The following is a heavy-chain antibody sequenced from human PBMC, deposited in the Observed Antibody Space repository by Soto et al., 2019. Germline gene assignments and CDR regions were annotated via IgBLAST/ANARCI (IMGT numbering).Heavy chain of an antibody. CDR1: GYTFTSYA. V-gene: IGHV1-3*01. CDR3: ARSSGYYSEYFQH. J-gene: IGHJ1*01. D-gene: IGHD3-22*01. CDR2: INAGSGNT. Sequence: ASVKVSCKASGYTFTSYAMHWVRQAPGQRLEWMGWINAGSGNTKYSQKFQGRVTITRDTSASTAYMELSSLRSEDTAVYYCARSSGYYSEYFQHWGQGTLVTVSS.